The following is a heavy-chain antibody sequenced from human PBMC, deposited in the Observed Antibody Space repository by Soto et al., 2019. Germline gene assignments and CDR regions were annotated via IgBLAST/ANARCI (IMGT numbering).Heavy chain of an antibody. CDR1: GFTFSSYS. D-gene: IGHD2-2*01. CDR3: ASALVVPAAHRNYYYYGMDV. J-gene: IGHJ6*02. CDR2: ISSSSSYI. Sequence: EVQLVESGGGLVKPGGSLRLSCAASGFTFSSYSMNWVRQAPGKGLEWVSSISSSSSYIYYADSVKGRFTISRDNAKNSXYXXMNSLRAEDTAVYYCASALVVPAAHRNYYYYGMDVWGQGTTVTVSS. V-gene: IGHV3-21*01.